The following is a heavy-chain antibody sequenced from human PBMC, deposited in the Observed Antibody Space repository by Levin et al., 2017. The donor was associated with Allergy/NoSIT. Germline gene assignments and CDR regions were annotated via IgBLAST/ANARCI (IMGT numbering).Heavy chain of an antibody. CDR3: ASDGSYDTLDI. CDR1: GFTFSGYT. D-gene: IGHD6-6*01. V-gene: IGHV3-21*01. Sequence: GESLKISCAASGFTFSGYTLNWVRQAPGKGLEWVSSISSSSTYIYYADSLKGRFTISRDDAKNSLSLQMNSLRVEDTAVYYCASDGSYDTLDIWGKGTMVTVSS. J-gene: IGHJ3*02. CDR2: ISSSSTYI.